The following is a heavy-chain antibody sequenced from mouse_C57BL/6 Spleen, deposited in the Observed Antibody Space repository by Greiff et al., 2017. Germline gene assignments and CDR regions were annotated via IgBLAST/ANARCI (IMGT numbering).Heavy chain of an antibody. CDR3: SYSEAY. D-gene: IGHD6-5*01. CDR1: GYTFTSYW. CDR2: IYPGNSDT. J-gene: IGHJ3*01. Sequence: VQLQQSGTVLARPGASVKMSCKTSGYTFTSYWMHWVKQRPGQGLEWIGAIYPGNSDTSYNQKFKGKAKLTAVTSASTAYMELSSLTNEDSAVYYCSYSEAYWGQGTLVTVSA. V-gene: IGHV1-5*01.